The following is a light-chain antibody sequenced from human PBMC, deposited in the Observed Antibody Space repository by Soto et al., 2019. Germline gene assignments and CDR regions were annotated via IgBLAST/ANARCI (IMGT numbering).Light chain of an antibody. V-gene: IGLV1-40*01. CDR1: RSNIGAGYD. J-gene: IGLJ1*01. CDR3: QSYDSSLSGSGV. CDR2: GNS. Sequence: QSVLTQPPPVSGAPGQRGTISCPGSRSNIGAGYDVHWYQQLPGTAPNLLIYGNSNRPSGVPDRFSGSKSGTSASLAITGLQAEDEADYYCQSYDSSLSGSGVFGTGTKVTVL.